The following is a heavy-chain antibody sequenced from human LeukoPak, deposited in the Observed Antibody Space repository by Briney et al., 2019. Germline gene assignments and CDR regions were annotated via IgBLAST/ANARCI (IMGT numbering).Heavy chain of an antibody. CDR1: GYTFTGYY. CDR3: AREEAIAVAGTNY. J-gene: IGHJ4*02. CDR2: INPNSGGT. D-gene: IGHD6-19*01. Sequence: ASVKVSCKASGYTFTGYYMHWVRQAPGQGLEWMGWINPNSGGTNYAQKFQGRVTMTRDTSISTAYMELSRLRSDDTAVYYCAREEAIAVAGTNYWGQGTLVTVSS. V-gene: IGHV1-2*02.